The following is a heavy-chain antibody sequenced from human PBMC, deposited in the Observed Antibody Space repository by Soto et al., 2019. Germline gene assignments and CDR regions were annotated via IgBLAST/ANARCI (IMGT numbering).Heavy chain of an antibody. V-gene: IGHV4-4*02. CDR1: GGSISSSNW. Sequence: NPSETLSLTCAVSGGSISSSNWWSWVRQPPGKGLEWIGEIYHSGSTNYNPSLKSRVTISVDKSKNQFSLKLSSVTAADTAVYYCSRTARPPGEYYYGMDVWGQGTTVTVSS. CDR3: SRTARPPGEYYYGMDV. D-gene: IGHD5-18*01. CDR2: IYHSGST. J-gene: IGHJ6*02.